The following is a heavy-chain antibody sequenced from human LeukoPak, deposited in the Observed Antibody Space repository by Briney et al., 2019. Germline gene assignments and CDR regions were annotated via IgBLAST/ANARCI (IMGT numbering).Heavy chain of an antibody. CDR3: ARSRSGYNYFPGAY. V-gene: IGHV1-18*01. D-gene: IGHD5-24*01. J-gene: IGHJ4*02. Sequence: ASVKVSCKASGYTFRNYGITWVRQAPGQGLEWMGWISTYNGDTHYAQNLRGRVTVTTDTSTSTVYMELRSLRSDDTAAYYCARSRSGYNYFPGAYWGQGTLVTVSS. CDR1: GYTFRNYG. CDR2: ISTYNGDT.